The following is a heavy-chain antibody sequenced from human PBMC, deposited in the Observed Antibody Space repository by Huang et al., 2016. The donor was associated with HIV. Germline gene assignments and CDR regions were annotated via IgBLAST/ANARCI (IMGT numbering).Heavy chain of an antibody. CDR2: VNHRGSA. CDR1: GGPLSGHY. Sequence: QVRLHQWGTGLVRPSETLSLTCAVYGGPLSGHYWSWVRLPPGGSLDCLGEVNHRGSANDNPSLKSRLSMSIDTSKKQFSLKLGSVTAADTALYYCARSLMGEDPFDIWGQGTLVTVSS. CDR3: ARSLMGEDPFDI. V-gene: IGHV4-34*01. D-gene: IGHD3-16*01. J-gene: IGHJ3*02.